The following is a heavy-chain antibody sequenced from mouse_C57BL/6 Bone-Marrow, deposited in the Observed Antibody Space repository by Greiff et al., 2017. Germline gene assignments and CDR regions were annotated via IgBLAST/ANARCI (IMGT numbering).Heavy chain of an antibody. CDR3: ARGSYYGYAMDY. J-gene: IGHJ4*01. V-gene: IGHV1-82*01. CDR1: GYAFSSSW. CDR2: IYPGDGDT. D-gene: IGHD1-1*01. Sequence: VQLQQSGPELVKPGASVKISCKASGYAFSSSWMNWVKQRPGKGLEWIGRIYPGDGDTNYNGKFKGKATLTADKSSSTAYMQLSSLTSEDSAVYFCARGSYYGYAMDYWGQGTSVTVSS.